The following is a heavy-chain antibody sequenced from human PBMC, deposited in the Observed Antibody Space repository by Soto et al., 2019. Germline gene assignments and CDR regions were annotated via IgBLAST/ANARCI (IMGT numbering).Heavy chain of an antibody. Sequence: GGSLRLSCAASGFTFSSYTMNWVRQAPGKGLEWVAFITIGSDYIYYADSVKGRFTISRDDANNSLFLQMSSLRAEDTAVYYCTREHVVTIFRRGQRGSFDNWSQGTLVTVSS. J-gene: IGHJ4*02. V-gene: IGHV3-21*01. D-gene: IGHD3-9*01. CDR2: ITIGSDYI. CDR1: GFTFSSYT. CDR3: TREHVVTIFRRGQRGSFDN.